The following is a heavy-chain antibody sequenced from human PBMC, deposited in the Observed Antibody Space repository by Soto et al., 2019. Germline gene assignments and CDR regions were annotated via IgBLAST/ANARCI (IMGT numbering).Heavy chain of an antibody. CDR3: ARDQDDSSDAFDI. D-gene: IGHD3-3*01. V-gene: IGHV3-7*01. Sequence: GGSLRLSCAASGITFSNYWMTWVRQAPGKGLEWVANIKQDGSEKYYVESVKGRFTISRDNAKNSLYLQMNSLRAEDTAVYYCARDQDDSSDAFDIWGQGTMVTVSS. J-gene: IGHJ3*02. CDR1: GITFSNYW. CDR2: IKQDGSEK.